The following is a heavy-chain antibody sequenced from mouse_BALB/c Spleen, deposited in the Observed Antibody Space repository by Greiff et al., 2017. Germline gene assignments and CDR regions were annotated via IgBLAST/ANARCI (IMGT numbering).Heavy chain of an antibody. CDR1: GYSFTSYY. J-gene: IGHJ4*01. CDR2: IDPFNGGT. CDR3: ARGGLRQGYAMDY. V-gene: IGHV1S135*01. D-gene: IGHD2-4*01. Sequence: VQLKQSGPELMKPGASVKISCKASGYSFTSYYMHWVKQSHGKSLEWIGYIDPFNGGTSYNQKFKGKATLTADKSSSTAYMQLSSLTSEDSAVYYCARGGLRQGYAMDYWGQGTSVTVSS.